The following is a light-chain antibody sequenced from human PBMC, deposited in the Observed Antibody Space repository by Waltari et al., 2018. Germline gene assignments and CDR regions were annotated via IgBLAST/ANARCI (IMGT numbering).Light chain of an antibody. CDR3: QQRSSWTPHT. V-gene: IGKV3-11*01. CDR2: DAS. CDR1: QSVGTY. Sequence: EIVLTQSPATLSLSPGETATLSCRASQSVGTYLAWYQQKPGQAPRLLIYDASNRATGIPDRFRGSGSGTDFTLTISSLEPEDFALYYCQQRSSWTPHTFGQGPGLRSN. J-gene: IGKJ2*01.